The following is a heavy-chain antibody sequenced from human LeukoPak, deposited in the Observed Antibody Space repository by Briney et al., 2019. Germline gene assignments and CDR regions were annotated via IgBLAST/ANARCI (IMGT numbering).Heavy chain of an antibody. V-gene: IGHV1-8*01. D-gene: IGHD6-19*01. J-gene: IGHJ6*02. Sequence: ASVKVSCKASGYTFTSYDINWVRQATGQGLEWMGWMNPNSGNTGYAQKFRGRVTMTRNTSISTAYMELSSLRSEDTAVYYCARSWKVAVAGRRDYYYGMDVWGQGTTVTVSS. CDR2: MNPNSGNT. CDR1: GYTFTSYD. CDR3: ARSWKVAVAGRRDYYYGMDV.